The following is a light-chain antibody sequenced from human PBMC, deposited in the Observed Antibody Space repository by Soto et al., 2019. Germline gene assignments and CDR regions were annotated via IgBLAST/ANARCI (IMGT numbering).Light chain of an antibody. V-gene: IGLV1-40*01. Sequence: QAVVTQPPSVXXXXXXXXXXSCTGSSSNIGAGYDVHWYQQLPGTAPKLLIYGNSNRPSGVPDRFSGSKSGTSASLAITGLQAEDEADYYCQSYDSSLSGYVFGTGTKVTVL. CDR2: GNS. CDR1: SSNIGAGYD. CDR3: QSYDSSLSGYV. J-gene: IGLJ1*01.